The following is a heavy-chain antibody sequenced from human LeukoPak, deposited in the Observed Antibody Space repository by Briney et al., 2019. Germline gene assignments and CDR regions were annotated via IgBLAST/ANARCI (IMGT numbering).Heavy chain of an antibody. J-gene: IGHJ3*02. V-gene: IGHV4-59*01. Sequence: SETLSLTCTVSGGSISNYYWSWIRQPPGKGLEWIGYIYYSGSTNYNPSLKSRVTISVDTSKNQFSLKLSSVTAADTAVYYCARGNAATSRRAFDIWGQGTMVTVSS. CDR2: IYYSGST. CDR3: ARGNAATSRRAFDI. CDR1: GGSISNYY. D-gene: IGHD2-8*01.